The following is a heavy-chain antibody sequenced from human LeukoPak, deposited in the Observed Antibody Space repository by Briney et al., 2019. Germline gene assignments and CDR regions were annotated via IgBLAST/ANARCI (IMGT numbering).Heavy chain of an antibody. J-gene: IGHJ3*02. CDR3: SKDPNGDYVGAFDM. V-gene: IGHV3-23*01. CDR2: ITGSGRGT. CDR1: GLTFSNYA. Sequence: GGSLRLSCTASGLTFSNYATTWVLQAPGKGLEWVSSITGSGRGTYYADSVKGRFSVSRDNSQNTVFLHMNSLRADDTALYYCSKDPNGDYVGAFDMWGPGTMVTVSS. D-gene: IGHD4-17*01.